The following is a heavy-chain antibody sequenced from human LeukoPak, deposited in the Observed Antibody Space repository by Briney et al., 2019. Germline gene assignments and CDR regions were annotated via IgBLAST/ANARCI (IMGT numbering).Heavy chain of an antibody. J-gene: IGHJ4*02. Sequence: GESLKISCKGSGYSFTSYWIGWVRQMPGKGLEWMGIIYPGDSDTRYSPSFQGQVTISADKSISTAYLQWSSLKASDTAMYYCAPPHFSGSHAQPKKYSLDSGGRGPLVTVSS. CDR2: IYPGDSDT. V-gene: IGHV5-51*01. D-gene: IGHD1-26*01. CDR1: GYSFTSYW. CDR3: APPHFSGSHAQPKKYSLDS.